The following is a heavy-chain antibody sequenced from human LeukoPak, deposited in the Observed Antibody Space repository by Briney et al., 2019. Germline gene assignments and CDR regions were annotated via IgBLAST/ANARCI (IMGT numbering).Heavy chain of an antibody. Sequence: ASVKVSCKASGYTFTSYGMSGVRQAPGQGLEWMGWISAYNGNTNYAQKLQGRVTMTTDTSPRTDYMELRSLRSDDTAVYYCARDRHGYSYYYASSGYCDPWGQGTLVTVSS. D-gene: IGHD3-22*01. CDR3: ARDRHGYSYYYASSGYCDP. CDR2: ISAYNGNT. CDR1: GYTFTSYG. V-gene: IGHV1-18*01. J-gene: IGHJ5*02.